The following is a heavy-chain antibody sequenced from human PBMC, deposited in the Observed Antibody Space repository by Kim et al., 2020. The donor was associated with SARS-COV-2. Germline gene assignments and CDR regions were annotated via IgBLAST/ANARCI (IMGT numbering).Heavy chain of an antibody. Sequence: TYYAASVKGRFTSSRDNSKNKLYLQMKSLRAEDTAVYYCAKSLGPCDFDYWGQGTLVTVSS. V-gene: IGHV3-23*01. D-gene: IGHD7-27*01. CDR2: T. J-gene: IGHJ4*02. CDR3: AKSLGPCDFDY.